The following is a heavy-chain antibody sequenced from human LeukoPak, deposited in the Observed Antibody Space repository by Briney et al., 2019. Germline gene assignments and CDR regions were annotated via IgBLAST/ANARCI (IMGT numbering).Heavy chain of an antibody. CDR1: GGSISSYY. CDR3: ARQKGYYGSAYAFDI. D-gene: IGHD3-10*01. V-gene: IGHV4-59*08. J-gene: IGHJ3*02. Sequence: SETLSLTCTVSGGSISSYYWSWIRQPPGKGLEWIGYIYYSGSTNYNPSLKCRVTISVDTSKNQFSLKLSSVTAADTAVYYCARQKGYYGSAYAFDIWGQGTMVTVSS. CDR2: IYYSGST.